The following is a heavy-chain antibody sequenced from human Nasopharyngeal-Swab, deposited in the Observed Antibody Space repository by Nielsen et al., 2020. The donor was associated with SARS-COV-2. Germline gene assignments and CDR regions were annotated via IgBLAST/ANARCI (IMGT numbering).Heavy chain of an antibody. J-gene: IGHJ4*02. CDR2: IKQDGSEK. CDR1: GFTFSSYW. CDR3: ARGGRSRILWFGELLLVY. Sequence: GESLKISCAASGFTFSSYWMSWVRQAPGKGLEWVANIKQDGSEKYYVDSVKGRFTISRDNAKSSLYLQMNSLRAEDTAVYYCARGGRSRILWFGELLLVYWGQGTLVTVSS. V-gene: IGHV3-7*01. D-gene: IGHD3-10*01.